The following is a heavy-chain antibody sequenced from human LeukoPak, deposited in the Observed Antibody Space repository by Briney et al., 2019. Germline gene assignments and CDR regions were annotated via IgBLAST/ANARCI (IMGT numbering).Heavy chain of an antibody. CDR3: ARLGPTYDSDAFDI. V-gene: IGHV5-51*01. CDR2: IYPGDSET. J-gene: IGHJ3*02. D-gene: IGHD3-22*01. CDR1: GYSCTSYW. Sequence: GEPLKISCKGSGYSCTSYWIGWVRQMRGKGLEWMGIIYPGDSETRYSPSFQGQVTISADKSISTAYLQWSSLKASDTAMYYCARLGPTYDSDAFDIWGQGTMVTVSS.